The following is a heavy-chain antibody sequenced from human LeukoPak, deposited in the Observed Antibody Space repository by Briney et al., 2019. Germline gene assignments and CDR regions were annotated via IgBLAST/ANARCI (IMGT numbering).Heavy chain of an antibody. Sequence: PGRSLRLSCAASGFIFSNYGMHWVRQAPGKGLEWVAVISYDGSNKYYADSVKGRFTISRDNSKNTLYLQMNSLRAEDTAVYYCARDSQWLVPYDAFDIWGQGTMVTVSS. CDR3: ARDSQWLVPYDAFDI. J-gene: IGHJ3*02. V-gene: IGHV3-30*03. D-gene: IGHD6-19*01. CDR2: ISYDGSNK. CDR1: GFIFSNYG.